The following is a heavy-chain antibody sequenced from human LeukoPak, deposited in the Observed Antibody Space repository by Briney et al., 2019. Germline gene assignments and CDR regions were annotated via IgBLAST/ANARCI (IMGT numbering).Heavy chain of an antibody. V-gene: IGHV4-34*01. Sequence: KPSETLSLTCAVYGGSFSGYYWSWIRQPPGKGLEWIGEINHSGSTNYNPSLESRVTISLDTSKNQFSLNLSSVTAADTAVYYCARASGDYLWRTFDIWGQGTMVTVSS. CDR2: INHSGST. CDR3: ARASGDYLWRTFDI. J-gene: IGHJ3*02. CDR1: GGSFSGYY. D-gene: IGHD4-17*01.